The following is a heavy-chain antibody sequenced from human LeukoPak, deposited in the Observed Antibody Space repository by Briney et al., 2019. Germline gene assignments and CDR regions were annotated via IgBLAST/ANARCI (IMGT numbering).Heavy chain of an antibody. Sequence: GGSLRLSCAASGFTFNTYAMYWVRQAPGKDLEWVSGIFGSGGSAHYADSVKGRFTISRDNSKNTVYLQMNSLRAEDTAVYYCAKTTTGYSSGRYPGWPADYWGQGALVTVSS. CDR1: GFTFNTYA. V-gene: IGHV3-23*01. CDR3: AKTTTGYSSGRYPGWPADY. D-gene: IGHD6-19*01. J-gene: IGHJ4*02. CDR2: IFGSGGSA.